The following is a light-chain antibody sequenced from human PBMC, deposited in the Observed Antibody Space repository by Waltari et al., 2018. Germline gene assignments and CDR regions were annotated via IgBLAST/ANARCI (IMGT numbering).Light chain of an antibody. Sequence: DIVMTQSPLSLPVTPGEPASISSRSNHSLLFSSNGYHYLAWYKQKAGQSSQLLIYLTSIRASGVPDRFSGRGSGTDFTLKISRVEAEDVGVYYCMQGLEAPYTLGQGTKLDIK. CDR3: MQGLEAPYT. V-gene: IGKV2-28*01. CDR1: HSLLFSSNGYHY. J-gene: IGKJ2*01. CDR2: LTS.